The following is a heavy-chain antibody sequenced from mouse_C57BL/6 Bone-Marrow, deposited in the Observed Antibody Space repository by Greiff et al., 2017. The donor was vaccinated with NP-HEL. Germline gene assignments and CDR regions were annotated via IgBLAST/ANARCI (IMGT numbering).Heavy chain of an antibody. CDR1: GFTFSSYG. CDR2: ISSGGSYT. CDR3: ARQGELGLFAY. V-gene: IGHV5-6*01. D-gene: IGHD4-1*01. Sequence: EVKLVESGGDLVKPGGSLKLSCAASGFTFSSYGMSWVRQTPDKRLEWVATISSGGSYTYYPDSVKGRFTISRDNAKNTLYLQMSSLKSEDTAMYDCARQGELGLFAYWGQGTLVTVSA. J-gene: IGHJ3*01.